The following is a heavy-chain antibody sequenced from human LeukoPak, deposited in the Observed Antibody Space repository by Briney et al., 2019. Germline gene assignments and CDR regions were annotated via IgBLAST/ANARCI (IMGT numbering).Heavy chain of an antibody. Sequence: PSETLSLTCAVYGGSFSGYYWSWIRQPPGKRLEWIGEINYSGSTNYNPSLKSRVTISVDTSKKQFSLKLSSVTAADTAVYYCARAYYDILTGSEGYFQHWGQGTLVTVSS. J-gene: IGHJ1*01. CDR3: ARAYYDILTGSEGYFQH. CDR1: GGSFSGYY. CDR2: INYSGST. D-gene: IGHD3-9*01. V-gene: IGHV4-34*01.